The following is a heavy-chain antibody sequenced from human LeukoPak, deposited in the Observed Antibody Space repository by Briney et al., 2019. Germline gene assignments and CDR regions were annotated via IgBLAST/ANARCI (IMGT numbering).Heavy chain of an antibody. D-gene: IGHD3-9*01. Sequence: GGSLRLSCVASGFTFSDYGFSWVRQAPGKGLEWVSSVSDSGDDTDNADSVKGRFTISRDNSKNTLYLQMNSLRAEDTAVYYCARDYHGDSILWEDYFDHWGQGTLVTVSS. CDR2: VSDSGDDT. CDR1: GFTFSDYG. V-gene: IGHV3-23*01. J-gene: IGHJ4*02. CDR3: ARDYHGDSILWEDYFDH.